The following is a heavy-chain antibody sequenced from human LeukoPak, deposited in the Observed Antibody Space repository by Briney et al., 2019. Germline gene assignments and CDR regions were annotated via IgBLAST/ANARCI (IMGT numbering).Heavy chain of an antibody. Sequence: GGSLRLSCAASGFTFSDYYMSWIRQAPGKGLEWVSYISSSGSTIYYGDSVKGRFTISRDNAKNSLYLQMNSLRAEDTAMYYCARAAAYCGGDCSSYYFDYWGQGTLVTVSS. CDR3: ARAAAYCGGDCSSYYFDY. CDR2: ISSSGSTI. V-gene: IGHV3-11*01. J-gene: IGHJ4*02. CDR1: GFTFSDYY. D-gene: IGHD2-21*01.